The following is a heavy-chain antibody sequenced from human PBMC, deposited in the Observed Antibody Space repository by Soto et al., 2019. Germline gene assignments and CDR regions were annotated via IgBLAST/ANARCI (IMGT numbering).Heavy chain of an antibody. V-gene: IGHV1-2*04. CDR1: GYTFTGYY. D-gene: IGHD6-13*01. CDR3: ARGAAADPISPRNWFDP. J-gene: IGHJ5*02. CDR2: INPNSGGT. Sequence: GASVKVSCKASGYTFTGYYMHWVRQAPGQGLEWMGWINPNSGGTNYAQKFQGWVTMTRDTSISTAYMELSRLRSDDTAVYYCARGAAADPISPRNWFDPWGQGTLVTVSS.